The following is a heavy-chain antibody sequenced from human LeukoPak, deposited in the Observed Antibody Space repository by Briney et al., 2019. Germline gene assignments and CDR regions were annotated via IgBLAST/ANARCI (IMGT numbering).Heavy chain of an antibody. J-gene: IGHJ5*02. D-gene: IGHD3-3*01. V-gene: IGHV3-7*01. CDR3: AREWLVWEDPAGFGP. CDR2: IKQDGSEK. CDR1: GFTLSSFW. Sequence: PGGSLRLSCAASGFTLSSFWMSWVRQAPGKGLEWVANIKQDGSEKYYVGSVRGRFTISRDNAKNSLDLQMNSLGAEARAVYHCAREWLVWEDPAGFGPWGQGTLVTVSS.